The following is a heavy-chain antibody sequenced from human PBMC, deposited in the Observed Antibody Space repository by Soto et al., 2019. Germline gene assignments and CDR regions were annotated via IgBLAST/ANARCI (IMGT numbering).Heavy chain of an antibody. CDR3: ARAAAGYSSSWSYFDY. V-gene: IGHV4-59*01. J-gene: IGHJ4*02. Sequence: SETLSLTCTVSGGSISSYYWSWIRQPPGKGLEWIGYIYYSGSTNYNPSLKSRVTISVDTSKNQFSLKLSSVTAADTAVYYCARAAAGYSSSWSYFDYWGQGTLVTVSS. CDR2: IYYSGST. CDR1: GGSISSYY. D-gene: IGHD6-13*01.